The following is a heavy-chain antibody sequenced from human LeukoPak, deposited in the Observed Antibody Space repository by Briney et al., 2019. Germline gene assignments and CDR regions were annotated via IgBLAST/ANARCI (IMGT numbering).Heavy chain of an antibody. J-gene: IGHJ4*02. V-gene: IGHV3-30*03. CDR3: ARDLTYHDILTGYSWGYIDY. D-gene: IGHD3-9*01. Sequence: PGRSLRLSCAASGFTFSSYGMHWVRQAPGKGLEWVAVISYDGSNKYYADSVKGRFTISRDNSKNTLYLQVNSLRAEDTAVYYCARDLTYHDILTGYSWGYIDYWGQGTLVTVSS. CDR1: GFTFSSYG. CDR2: ISYDGSNK.